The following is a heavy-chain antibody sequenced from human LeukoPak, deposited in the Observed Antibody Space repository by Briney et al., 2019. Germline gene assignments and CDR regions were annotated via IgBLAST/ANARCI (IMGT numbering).Heavy chain of an antibody. D-gene: IGHD3-10*01. CDR3: ARGWFGEFPY. V-gene: IGHV4-34*01. CDR1: GGSFSGYY. J-gene: IGHJ4*02. Sequence: PSETLSLTCAVYGGSFSGYYWSWIRQPPGKGLEWIGEINHSGSTNYNPSLKRRVTISVDTSKNQFSLKLSSVTAADTAVYYCARGWFGEFPYWGQGTLVTVSS. CDR2: INHSGST.